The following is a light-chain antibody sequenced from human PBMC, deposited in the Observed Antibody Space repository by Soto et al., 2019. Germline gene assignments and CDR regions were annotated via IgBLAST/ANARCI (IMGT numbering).Light chain of an antibody. CDR2: GAS. Sequence: EVVLTQSPGTLSLSPGDRATLSCRASQGVSANYLAWYQQKLGQAPRLLIYGASTRGTGTPDRFSGNGSETDFTLTISRLEPEDFAVYHCHQYGSTPFTFGPGTKVDIK. V-gene: IGKV3-20*01. CDR3: HQYGSTPFT. J-gene: IGKJ3*01. CDR1: QGVSANY.